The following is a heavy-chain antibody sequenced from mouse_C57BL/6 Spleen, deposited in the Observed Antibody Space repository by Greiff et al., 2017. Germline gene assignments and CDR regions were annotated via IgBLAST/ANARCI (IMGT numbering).Heavy chain of an antibody. CDR1: GYTFTSYW. Sequence: QVQLQQPGAELVRPGSSVKLSCKASGYTFTSYWMHWVKQRPIQGLEWIGNIYPSDSETHYNQKFKDKATLTVDKSSSTAYMQLSSLTSEDSAVYYCARGYYGSSPYAMDYWGQGTSVTVSS. V-gene: IGHV1-52*01. D-gene: IGHD1-1*01. CDR2: IYPSDSET. CDR3: ARGYYGSSPYAMDY. J-gene: IGHJ4*01.